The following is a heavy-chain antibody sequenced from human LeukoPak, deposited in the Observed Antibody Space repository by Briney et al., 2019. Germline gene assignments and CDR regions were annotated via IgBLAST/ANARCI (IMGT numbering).Heavy chain of an antibody. D-gene: IGHD4-17*01. CDR3: ARDRSGDLLFDY. Sequence: GGSLRLSCAASGFTVSSNYMSWVRQAPGKGLEWVSVIYGGGSTYYADSVKGRFTISRDNSKNTLYLQMNSLRAEDTAVYYCARDRSGDLLFDYWGQGTLVTVSS. CDR2: IYGGGST. CDR1: GFTVSSNY. J-gene: IGHJ4*02. V-gene: IGHV3-66*01.